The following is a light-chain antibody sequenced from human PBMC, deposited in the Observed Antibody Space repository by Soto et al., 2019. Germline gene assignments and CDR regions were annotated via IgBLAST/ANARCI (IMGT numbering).Light chain of an antibody. Sequence: QAVVTQPPSVSGAPGQRVTISCTGSSSNIGAGYDVHWYQQLPGTAPKLLIYGNSKRPSGVPDRFSGSKSGTSASLAITGLQADDEADYYCQSYDSSLRGSVFGGGTQLTVL. J-gene: IGLJ2*01. CDR1: SSNIGAGYD. CDR3: QSYDSSLRGSV. V-gene: IGLV1-40*01. CDR2: GNS.